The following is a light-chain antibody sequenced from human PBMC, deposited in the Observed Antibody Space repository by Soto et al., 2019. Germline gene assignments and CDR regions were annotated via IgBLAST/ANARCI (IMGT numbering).Light chain of an antibody. Sequence: QSVLTQSSSATASLGSSVKLTCTLSSGHSSYIIAWHQQQPEKAPRYLMKLEGSGSYNKGSGVPDRFSGSISGADRYLTISNLHFEEEADYFCETLDSNTQVFGGGTKVTVL. CDR2: LEGSGSY. CDR1: SGHSSYI. V-gene: IGLV4-60*02. J-gene: IGLJ2*01. CDR3: ETLDSNTQV.